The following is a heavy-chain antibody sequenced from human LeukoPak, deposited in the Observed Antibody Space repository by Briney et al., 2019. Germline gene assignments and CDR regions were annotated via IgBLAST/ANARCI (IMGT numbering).Heavy chain of an antibody. CDR3: ASLGTTLDI. Sequence: SVKVSCKASGGTFSSYAISWVRQAPGQGLEWMGGVIPIFGTANYAQKFQGRVTMTRDTSTSTVYMELSSLRSEDTAVYYCASLGTTLDIWGQGTMVTVSS. J-gene: IGHJ3*02. V-gene: IGHV1-69*05. CDR2: VIPIFGTA. CDR1: GGTFSSYA. D-gene: IGHD1-14*01.